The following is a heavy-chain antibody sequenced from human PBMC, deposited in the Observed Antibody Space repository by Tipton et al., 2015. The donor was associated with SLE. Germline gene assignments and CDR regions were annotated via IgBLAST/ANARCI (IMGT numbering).Heavy chain of an antibody. J-gene: IGHJ5*02. CDR1: GGSMTSGSYY. V-gene: IGHV4-31*02. CDR3: ARGWYSRNWEWWFDP. CDR2: IYHSGGT. D-gene: IGHD6-13*01. Sequence: TLSLTCTVSGGSMTSGSYYWSWIRQPAGKGLGWIGYIYHSGGTYYNPSPMGRVTISVDTSRNQFSLKLTSVTAADTAVYYCARGWYSRNWEWWFDPWGQGTLVTVSS.